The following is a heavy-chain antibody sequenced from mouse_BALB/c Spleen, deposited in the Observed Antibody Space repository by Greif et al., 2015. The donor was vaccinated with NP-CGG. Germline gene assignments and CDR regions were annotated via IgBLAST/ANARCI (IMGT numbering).Heavy chain of an antibody. CDR3: ARGGGYDY. V-gene: IGHV3-2*02. D-gene: IGHD2-2*01. CDR1: GYSITSDYA. Sequence: DVKLVESGPGLVKPSQSLSLTCTVTGYSITSDYAWNWIRQFPGNKLEWMGYISYSGSTGYNPSLKSRISITRDTSKNQFFLQLNSVTTEDTATYYCARGGGYDYWGQGTTLTVSS. J-gene: IGHJ2*01. CDR2: ISYSGST.